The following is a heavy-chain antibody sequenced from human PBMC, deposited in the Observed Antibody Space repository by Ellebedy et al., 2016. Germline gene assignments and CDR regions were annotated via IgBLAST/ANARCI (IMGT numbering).Heavy chain of an antibody. J-gene: IGHJ4*02. CDR3: ARGRAVAGWLEY. CDR1: GFTFNNYA. D-gene: IGHD6-19*01. CDR2: FGTADDT. Sequence: GESLKISCAGSGFTFNNYAMSWVRQVPGKRLEWVAAFGTADDTYYQGSVRGRFTISRENGKNSVSLQMNDLRAGDTAVYYCARGRAVAGWLEYWGQGTLVTVSS. V-gene: IGHV3-13*04.